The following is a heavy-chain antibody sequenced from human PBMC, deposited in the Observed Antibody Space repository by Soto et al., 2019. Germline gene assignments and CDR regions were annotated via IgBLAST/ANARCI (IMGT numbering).Heavy chain of an antibody. CDR1: GGSFSGYY. D-gene: IGHD3-16*02. J-gene: IGHJ4*02. CDR2: INHSGST. Sequence: QVQLQQWGAGLLKPSETLSLTCAVYGGSFSGYYWSWIRQPPGKGLEWIGEINHSGSTNYNPSLKSRVTISVDTSKNQFSRKLSSVTAADTAVYYCARVRLQGYVWGSYRRNYFDYWGQGTLVTVSS. V-gene: IGHV4-34*01. CDR3: ARVRLQGYVWGSYRRNYFDY.